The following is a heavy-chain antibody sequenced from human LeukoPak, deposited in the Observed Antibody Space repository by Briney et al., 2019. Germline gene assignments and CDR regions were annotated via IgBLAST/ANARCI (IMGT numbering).Heavy chain of an antibody. V-gene: IGHV4-31*03. J-gene: IGHJ4*02. CDR2: IYYSGST. D-gene: IGHD2-2*01. Sequence: SETLSLTCTVSGGSISSGGYYWSWIRQHPGKGLEWIGYIYYSGSTYYNPSLKSRVTISVDTSKNQFSLKLSSVTAADTAVYYCASAPYCSSTSCYEDYWGQGTLVTVSS. CDR3: ASAPYCSSTSCYEDY. CDR1: GGSISSGGYY.